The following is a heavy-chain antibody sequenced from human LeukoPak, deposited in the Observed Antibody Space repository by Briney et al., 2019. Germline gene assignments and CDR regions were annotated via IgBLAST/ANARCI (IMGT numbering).Heavy chain of an antibody. Sequence: GGSLRLSCAASGFTFSDYYMSWIRQAPGKGLEWVSYISSSGSTIYYADSVKGRFTISRDNAKNSLYLQMNSLRAEDTAVYYCARDLGYYYGSGSYDHFDYWGQGTLVTVSS. V-gene: IGHV3-11*01. CDR3: ARDLGYYYGSGSYDHFDY. D-gene: IGHD3-10*01. CDR1: GFTFSDYY. J-gene: IGHJ4*02. CDR2: ISSSGSTI.